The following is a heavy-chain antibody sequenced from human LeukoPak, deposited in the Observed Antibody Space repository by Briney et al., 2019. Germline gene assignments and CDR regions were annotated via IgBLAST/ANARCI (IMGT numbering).Heavy chain of an antibody. CDR2: ISYDGSNK. D-gene: IGHD6-13*01. V-gene: IGHV3-30*04. J-gene: IGHJ5*02. CDR3: ARERIAAAGTFDP. Sequence: GGSLRLSCAASGFTFSSYAMHWVRQASGKGLEWVAVISYDGSNKYYADSVKGRFTISRDNSKNTLYLQMNSLRAEDTAVYYCARERIAAAGTFDPWGQGTLVTVSS. CDR1: GFTFSSYA.